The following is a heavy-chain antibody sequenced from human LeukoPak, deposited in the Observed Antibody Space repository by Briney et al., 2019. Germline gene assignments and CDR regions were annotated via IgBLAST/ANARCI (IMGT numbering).Heavy chain of an antibody. J-gene: IGHJ5*02. Sequence: VASVKVSCKASGYTFTSYAMNWVRQAPGQGLEWMGWINTNTGNPTYAQGFTGRFVFSLDTSVSTAYLQISSLKAEDTAVYYCARETGKLELLRFDPWGQGTLVTVSS. CDR1: GYTFTSYA. CDR2: INTNTGNP. D-gene: IGHD1-7*01. CDR3: ARETGKLELLRFDP. V-gene: IGHV7-4-1*02.